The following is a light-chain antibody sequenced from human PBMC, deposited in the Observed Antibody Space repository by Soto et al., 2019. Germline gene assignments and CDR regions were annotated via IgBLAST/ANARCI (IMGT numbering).Light chain of an antibody. Sequence: EIQMTQSPSSVSAPVGDRVTITCRASQGISTWLAWYQQKAGKAPNLLIYGASNLHSGVPSRFSGSGSGTNFNLTISRLQTEDFATYYCQQANSFPITFGQGTKLDIK. CDR2: GAS. CDR3: QQANSFPIT. V-gene: IGKV1-12*01. J-gene: IGKJ5*01. CDR1: QGISTW.